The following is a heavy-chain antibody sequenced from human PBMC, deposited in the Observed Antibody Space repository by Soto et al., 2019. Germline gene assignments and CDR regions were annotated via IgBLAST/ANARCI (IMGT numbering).Heavy chain of an antibody. CDR1: GFTFDDYT. CDR2: ISWDGGST. D-gene: IGHD6-6*01. Sequence: GESLKISCAASGFTFDDYTMHWVRQAPGKGLEWVSLISWDGGSTYYADSVKGRFTISRDNSKNSLYLQMNSLRTEDTALYYCAKDRYSSSNGSSAYFDYWGQGTLVTVSS. V-gene: IGHV3-43*01. J-gene: IGHJ4*02. CDR3: AKDRYSSSNGSSAYFDY.